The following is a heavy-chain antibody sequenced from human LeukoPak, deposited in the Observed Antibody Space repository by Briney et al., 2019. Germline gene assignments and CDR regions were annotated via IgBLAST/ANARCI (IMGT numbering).Heavy chain of an antibody. D-gene: IGHD4/OR15-4a*01. Sequence: SETLSLTCTVSGGSISSGGYYWSWIRQHPGKGLAWIGYIYYSGSTYYNPSLKSRVTISVDTSKNQFSLKLSSVTAADTAVYYCAGVGANYGSYFDYWGQGTLVTVSS. V-gene: IGHV4-31*03. CDR2: IYYSGST. J-gene: IGHJ4*02. CDR1: GGSISSGGYY. CDR3: AGVGANYGSYFDY.